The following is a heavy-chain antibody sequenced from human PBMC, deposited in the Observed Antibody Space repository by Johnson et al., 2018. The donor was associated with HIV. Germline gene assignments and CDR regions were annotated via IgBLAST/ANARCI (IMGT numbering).Heavy chain of an antibody. V-gene: IGHV3-13*01. CDR3: ARMGGDHHSCGCIYDACGL. J-gene: IGHJ3*01. D-gene: IGHD3-16*01. CDR1: GFTFSSYD. Sequence: VQLVESGGGLVQPGGSLRLSCVVSGFTFSSYDMHWVRQATGKGLEWVSAIGTAGDTYYPGSVKGRFTISRENANNSLYLQMNSLRAEDTAVYYCARMGGDHHSCGCIYDACGLWGQGTRVTVSS. CDR2: IGTAGDT.